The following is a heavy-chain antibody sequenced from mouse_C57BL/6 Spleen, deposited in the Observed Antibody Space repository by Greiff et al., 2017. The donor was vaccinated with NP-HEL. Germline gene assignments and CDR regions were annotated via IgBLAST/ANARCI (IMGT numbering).Heavy chain of an antibody. CDR3: ARSYSNPYYYAMDY. V-gene: IGHV2-2*01. CDR1: GFSLTSYG. CDR2: IWSGGST. D-gene: IGHD2-5*01. Sequence: VKLMESGPGLVQPSQSLSITCTVSGFSLTSYGVHWVRQSPGKGLEWLGVIWSGGSTDYNAAFISRLSISKDNSKSQVFFKMNSLQADDTAIYYCARSYSNPYYYAMDYWGQGTSVTVSS. J-gene: IGHJ4*01.